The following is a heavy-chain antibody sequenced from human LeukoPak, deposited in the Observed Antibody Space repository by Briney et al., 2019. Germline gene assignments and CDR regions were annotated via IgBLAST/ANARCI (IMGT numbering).Heavy chain of an antibody. J-gene: IGHJ4*02. D-gene: IGHD5/OR15-5a*01. V-gene: IGHV4-59*01. CDR2: IYYSVGT. CDR1: VGSISSYY. CDR3: ARGVHVYAGKRFDY. Sequence: SETLSVTCTVSVGSISSYYWSWIRQPPGKGLGWIWYIYYSVGTSYNPSIKSRVTILLDMSTNQFSLKLSSVTAADTAVYYCARGVHVYAGKRFDYWGRGTLVSVSS.